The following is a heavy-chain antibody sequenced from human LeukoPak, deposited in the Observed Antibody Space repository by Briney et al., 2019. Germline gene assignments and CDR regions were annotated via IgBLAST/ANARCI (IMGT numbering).Heavy chain of an antibody. CDR3: ARQYCSGGSCYYGY. CDR2: ISAYNGNT. CDR1: GYTFTGYY. J-gene: IGHJ4*02. D-gene: IGHD2-15*01. Sequence: ASVKVSCKASGYTFTGYYMHWVRQAPGQGLEWMGWISAYNGNTNYAQKLQGRVTMTTDTSTSTAYMELRSLRSDDTAVYYCARQYCSGGSCYYGYWGQGTLVTVSS. V-gene: IGHV1-18*04.